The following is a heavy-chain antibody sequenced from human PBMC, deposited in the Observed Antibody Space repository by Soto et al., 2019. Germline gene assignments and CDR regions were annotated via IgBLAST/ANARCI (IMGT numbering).Heavy chain of an antibody. CDR2: IYPGDSDT. J-gene: IGHJ6*03. CDR1: GYSFTSYW. CDR3: ARLATGGYGDYLYMDG. Sequence: GESLKISCKGSGYSFTSYWIGWVRQMAVKGLEWMGIIYPGDSDTRYSPSFQGQVTISADKSISTAYLQWSSLKASDTAMYYCARLATGGYGDYLYMDGWGKGTTVTVSS. V-gene: IGHV5-51*01. D-gene: IGHD4-17*01.